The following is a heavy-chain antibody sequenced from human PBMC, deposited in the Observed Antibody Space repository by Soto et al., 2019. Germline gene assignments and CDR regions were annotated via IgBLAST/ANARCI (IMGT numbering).Heavy chain of an antibody. CDR3: ARRIFDY. J-gene: IGHJ4*02. D-gene: IGHD2-15*01. Sequence: HPGGSLRLSCAASGFTFSSYAMHWVRQAPGKGLEWVAVISYDGSNKYYADSVKGRFTISRDNSKNTLYLQMNSLRAEDTAVYYCARRIFDYWGQGTLVTV. CDR2: ISYDGSNK. V-gene: IGHV3-30-3*01. CDR1: GFTFSSYA.